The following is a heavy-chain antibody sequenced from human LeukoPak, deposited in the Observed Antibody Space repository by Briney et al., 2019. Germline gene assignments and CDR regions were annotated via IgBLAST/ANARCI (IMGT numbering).Heavy chain of an antibody. CDR3: ANPSGDYCGGDCYTFDY. CDR1: RFTFSSYG. D-gene: IGHD2-21*02. CDR2: IRYDGSNK. Sequence: GGSLRLSCAASRFTFSSYGMHWVRQAPGKGLEWVAFIRYDGSNKYYADSVKGRFTISRDNSKNTLYLQMNSLRAEDTAVYYCANPSGDYCGGDCYTFDYWGQGTLVTVSS. J-gene: IGHJ4*02. V-gene: IGHV3-30*02.